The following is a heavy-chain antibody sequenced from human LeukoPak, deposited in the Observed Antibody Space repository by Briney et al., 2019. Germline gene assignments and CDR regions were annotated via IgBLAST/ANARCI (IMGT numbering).Heavy chain of an antibody. J-gene: IGHJ3*02. CDR3: ARERAYDFWSDAFDI. CDR2: IIPIFGTA. CDR1: GGTFSSYA. Sequence: SVKVSCKASGGTFSSYAISWVRQAPGQGLEWMGGIIPIFGTANYAQKFQGRVTITTDEPTSTAYMELSSLRSEDTAVYYCARERAYDFWSDAFDIWGQGTMVTVSS. V-gene: IGHV1-69*05. D-gene: IGHD3-3*01.